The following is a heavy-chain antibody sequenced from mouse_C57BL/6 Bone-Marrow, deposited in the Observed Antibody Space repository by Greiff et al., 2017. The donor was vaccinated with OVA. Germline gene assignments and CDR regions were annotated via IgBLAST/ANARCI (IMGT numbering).Heavy chain of an antibody. CDR3: ARLGYYAMDY. V-gene: IGHV5-6*01. CDR1: GFTFSSYG. CDR2: ISSGGSYT. Sequence: EVMLVESGGDLVKPGGSLKLSCAASGFTFSSYGMSWVRQTPDKRLEWVATISSGGSYTYSPDSVKGRFTISRDNAKNTLYLQMSILKSEDTAMYYCARLGYYAMDYWGQGTSVTVSS. J-gene: IGHJ4*01.